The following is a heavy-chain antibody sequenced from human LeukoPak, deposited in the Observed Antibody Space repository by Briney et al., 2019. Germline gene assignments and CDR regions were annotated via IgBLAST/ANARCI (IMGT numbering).Heavy chain of an antibody. V-gene: IGHV3-7*03. CDR1: GFTFSRNW. CDR3: AKGGITIFGVVSLGDY. Sequence: GGSLRLSCEASGFTFSRNWMTWVRQAPGKGLEWVANIRQDGNEKYYVDSVKGRFTISRDNAKNSLYLQMNSLRAEDTAVYYCAKGGITIFGVVSLGDYWGQGTLVTVSS. D-gene: IGHD3-3*01. CDR2: IRQDGNEK. J-gene: IGHJ4*02.